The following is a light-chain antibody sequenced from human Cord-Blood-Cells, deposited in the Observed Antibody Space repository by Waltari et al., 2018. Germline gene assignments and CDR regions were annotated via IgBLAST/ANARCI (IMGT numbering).Light chain of an antibody. CDR3: SSYTSSRV. V-gene: IGLV2-14*03. CDR2: AVS. CDR1: SSHVGGSYY. Sequence: QSALTQPASVSGSPGQSITLSCTGPSSHVGGSYYVPWYQQHPGNAPKRMIYAVSNRPSGVSNRFSGSKSGNTASLTISGLQAEDEADYYCSSYTSSRVFGGGTKLTVL. J-gene: IGLJ3*02.